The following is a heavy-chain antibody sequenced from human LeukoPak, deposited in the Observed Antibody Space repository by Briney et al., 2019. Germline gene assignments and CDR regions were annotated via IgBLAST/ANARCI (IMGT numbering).Heavy chain of an antibody. J-gene: IGHJ4*02. Sequence: PGGSLRLSCAASGFTFSSYLMSCVRQAPGKGLEWVANIKQDGSEKYYVDSVKGRFTISRDNAKNSLYLQMNSLRAEDTAVYYCARSSVASFDYWGQGTLVTVSS. CDR3: ARSSVASFDY. CDR2: IKQDGSEK. V-gene: IGHV3-7*01. D-gene: IGHD1-26*01. CDR1: GFTFSSYL.